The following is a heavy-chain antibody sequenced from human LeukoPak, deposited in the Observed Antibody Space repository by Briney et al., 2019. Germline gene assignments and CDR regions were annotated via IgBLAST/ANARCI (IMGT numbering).Heavy chain of an antibody. V-gene: IGHV4-34*01. CDR1: GFIFNSYA. CDR3: ARGIVGKGYFDL. J-gene: IGHJ2*01. Sequence: GSLRLSCATSGFIFNSYAMHWVRQAPGKGLQWIGGIKYSGNTDYNPSLKSRVTMSIDTSNNQFSLKLTSVTAADTAMYYCARGIVGKGYFDLWGRDTLVSVSS. CDR2: IKYSGNT. D-gene: IGHD2-21*01.